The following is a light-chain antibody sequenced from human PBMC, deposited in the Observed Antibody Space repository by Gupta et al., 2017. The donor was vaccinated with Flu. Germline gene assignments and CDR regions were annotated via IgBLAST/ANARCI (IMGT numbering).Light chain of an antibody. Sequence: QSVLTHPPSVSGAPGPRVTISCLGSSSNIGAGYDVHWYQQLPGTAPKLLIYGNSNRPSGVPDRFSGSKSGTSASLAITGLQAEDEADYYCQSYDSSLSVVFGGGTKLTVL. CDR2: GNS. V-gene: IGLV1-40*01. CDR3: QSYDSSLSVV. J-gene: IGLJ2*01. CDR1: SSNIGAGYD.